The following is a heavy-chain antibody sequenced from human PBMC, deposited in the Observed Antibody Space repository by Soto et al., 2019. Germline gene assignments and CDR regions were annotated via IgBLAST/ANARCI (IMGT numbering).Heavy chain of an antibody. Sequence: PSETLSLTFTVSGGSISHSSYFLGRIRPAPGKGLEWIGYIYYSGSTNYNPSLKSRVTISVDTSKNQFSLKLSSVTAADTAVYYCARHDSRDYYYYYMDVWGKGTTVTVSS. CDR1: GGSISHSSYF. V-gene: IGHV4-61*05. J-gene: IGHJ6*03. CDR2: IYYSGST. D-gene: IGHD3-22*01. CDR3: ARHDSRDYYYYYMDV.